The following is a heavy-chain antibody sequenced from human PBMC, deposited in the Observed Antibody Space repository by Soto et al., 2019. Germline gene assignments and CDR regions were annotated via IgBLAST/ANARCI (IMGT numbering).Heavy chain of an antibody. CDR1: GGSVSSGSDY. Sequence: SETLSLTCTVSGGSVSSGSDYWSWIRQPPGKGLEWIGYIYYSGSTNYNPSLKSRVTISVDTSKNQFSLKLSSVTAADTAVYYCAREVGYCSSTSCYQFDPWGQGTLVTVS. CDR3: AREVGYCSSTSCYQFDP. CDR2: IYYSGST. D-gene: IGHD2-2*03. V-gene: IGHV4-61*01. J-gene: IGHJ5*02.